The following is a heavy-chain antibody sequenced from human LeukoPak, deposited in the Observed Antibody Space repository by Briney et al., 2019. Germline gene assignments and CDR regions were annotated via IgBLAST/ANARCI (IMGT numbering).Heavy chain of an antibody. CDR2: ISAYNGNT. Sequence: GASVKLSCKASGYTFTGYYMHWVRQAPGQGLEWMGWISAYNGNTNYAQKLQGRVTMTTDTSTSTAYMELRSLRSDDTAVYYCARVQRLLGSRMDVWGKGTTVTISS. D-gene: IGHD2-15*01. CDR3: ARVQRLLGSRMDV. J-gene: IGHJ6*04. CDR1: GYTFTGYY. V-gene: IGHV1-18*04.